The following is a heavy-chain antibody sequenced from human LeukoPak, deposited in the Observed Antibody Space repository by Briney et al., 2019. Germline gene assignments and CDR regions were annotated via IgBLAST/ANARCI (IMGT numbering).Heavy chain of an antibody. CDR3: AKEPYDILTPKNYFDY. J-gene: IGHJ4*02. V-gene: IGHV3-23*01. Sequence: GGSLRLSCAASGFTFSSYAMSWVRQAPGKGLEWVSAISGSGGSTYYADSVKGRFTISRDNSKNTLYLQMNSLRAEDTAVYYCAKEPYDILTPKNYFDYWGQGTLVTVSS. D-gene: IGHD3-9*01. CDR2: ISGSGGST. CDR1: GFTFSSYA.